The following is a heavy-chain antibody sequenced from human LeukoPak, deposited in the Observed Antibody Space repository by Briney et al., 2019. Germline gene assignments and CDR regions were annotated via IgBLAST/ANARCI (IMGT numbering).Heavy chain of an antibody. CDR1: GHSISSGYY. Sequence: SETLSLTCTVSGHSISSGYYWGWIRQPPGKGLEWIGSIYHSGSTYYNPSLKSRVTISVDTSKNQFSLELSSVTAADTAVYYCARVGNWNYNYFDYWGQGTLVTVSS. D-gene: IGHD1-7*01. CDR3: ARVGNWNYNYFDY. V-gene: IGHV4-38-2*02. CDR2: IYHSGST. J-gene: IGHJ4*02.